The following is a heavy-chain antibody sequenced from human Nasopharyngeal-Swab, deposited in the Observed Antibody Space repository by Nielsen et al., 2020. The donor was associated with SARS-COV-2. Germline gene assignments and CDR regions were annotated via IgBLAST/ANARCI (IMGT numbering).Heavy chain of an antibody. D-gene: IGHD3-3*01. Sequence: PGKGLEWIGYIYYSGSTNYNPSLKSRVTISVDTSKNQFSLKLSSVTAADTAVYYCARQIYDFWSGYGLAYYYYMDVWGKGTTVTVSS. J-gene: IGHJ6*03. CDR3: ARQIYDFWSGYGLAYYYYMDV. V-gene: IGHV4-59*08. CDR2: IYYSGST.